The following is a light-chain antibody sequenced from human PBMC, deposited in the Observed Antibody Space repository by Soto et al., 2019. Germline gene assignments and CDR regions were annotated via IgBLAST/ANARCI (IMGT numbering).Light chain of an antibody. Sequence: QSVLIQPPSASGTPGQRVTISCSGSTSNIGDNTVNWYQQLPGAAPKVLIRSNDQRPSGVPDRFSGSKSGTSASLAISGLQSEDEADYHCASWDDSLNGPVFGGGTKLTVL. J-gene: IGLJ2*01. V-gene: IGLV1-44*01. CDR2: SND. CDR1: TSNIGDNT. CDR3: ASWDDSLNGPV.